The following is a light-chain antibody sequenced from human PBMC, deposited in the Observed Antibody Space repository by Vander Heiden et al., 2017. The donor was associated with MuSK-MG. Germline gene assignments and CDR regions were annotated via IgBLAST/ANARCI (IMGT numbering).Light chain of an antibody. Sequence: EIVLTQSPATLSLSPGERATLSCRASQSVSSYLAWYQQKPGQAPRLLIYDASNRATGIPARFSGSGSGTDFTLTIISLEPEDFAVYYCQQRSNWPITFGQGTQLEIK. CDR2: DAS. CDR3: QQRSNWPIT. V-gene: IGKV3-11*01. J-gene: IGKJ5*01. CDR1: QSVSSY.